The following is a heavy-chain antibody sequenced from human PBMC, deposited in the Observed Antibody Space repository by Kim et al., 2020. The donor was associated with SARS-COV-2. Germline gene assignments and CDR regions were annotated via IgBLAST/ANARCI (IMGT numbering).Heavy chain of an antibody. Sequence: SVKVSCKASGGTFSSYAISWVRQAPGQGLEWMGGIIPIFGTANYAQKFQGRVTITADESTSTAYMELSSLRSEDTAVYYCAIRQLAAAGTWSPAPWFDYWGQGTLVTVSS. CDR3: AIRQLAAAGTWSPAPWFDY. CDR1: GGTFSSYA. V-gene: IGHV1-69*13. CDR2: IIPIFGTA. D-gene: IGHD6-13*01. J-gene: IGHJ4*02.